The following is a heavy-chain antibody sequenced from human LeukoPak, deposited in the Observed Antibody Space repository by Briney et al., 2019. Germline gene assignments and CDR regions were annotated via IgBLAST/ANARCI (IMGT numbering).Heavy chain of an antibody. V-gene: IGHV3-30-3*02. J-gene: IGHJ3*02. CDR2: ISYDGSNK. CDR1: GFTFSSYA. Sequence: GGSLRLSCAASGFTFSSYAMHWVRQAPGKGLEWVAVISYDGSNKYYADSVKGRFTISRDNSKNTLYLQMNSLRAEDTAVYYCAKSNPIRADAFDIWGQGTMVTVSS. D-gene: IGHD2-21*01. CDR3: AKSNPIRADAFDI.